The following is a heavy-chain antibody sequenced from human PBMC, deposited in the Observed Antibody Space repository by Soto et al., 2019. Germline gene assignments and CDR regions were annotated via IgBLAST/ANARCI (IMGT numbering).Heavy chain of an antibody. V-gene: IGHV4-59*01. D-gene: IGHD1-20*01. CDR1: GGSIRNYY. CDR2: IYYRGST. J-gene: IGHJ4*02. Sequence: QVQLQESGPGLVKPSETLSLTCIASGGSIRNYYWSWIRQRPGKGLEWLGYIYYRGSTNYNPSLKSRVTISVDTSKNELSLKLSSVTAADTAVYYCARGGYNWNDVTDYWGQGTLVTVSS. CDR3: ARGGYNWNDVTDY.